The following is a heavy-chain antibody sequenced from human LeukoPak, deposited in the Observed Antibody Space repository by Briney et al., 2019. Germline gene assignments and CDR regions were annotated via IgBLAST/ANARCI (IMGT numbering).Heavy chain of an antibody. CDR1: GYTFTGYY. D-gene: IGHD6-13*01. CDR3: ARDSRFRAAAAVDY. CDR2: INPNSGGT. V-gene: IGHV1-2*02. J-gene: IGHJ4*02. Sequence: GASVKVSCKASGYTFTGYYMHWVRQAPGQGLEWMGWINPNSGGTNYAQKLQGRVTMTTDTSTSTAYMELRSLRSDDTAVYYCARDSRFRAAAAVDYWGQGTLVTVSS.